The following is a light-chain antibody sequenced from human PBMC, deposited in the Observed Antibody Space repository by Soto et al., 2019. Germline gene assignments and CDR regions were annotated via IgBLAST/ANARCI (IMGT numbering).Light chain of an antibody. Sequence: QSVLTQPRSVSGSPGQSVNISCTGTSSDVGGYNYVSWYQHHPGKAPKLMIYDVTKRPSGVRDRFSASKSGNTASLTISGLQAEDEADYYCCSYAGSYTYVFGTGTKLTVL. CDR3: CSYAGSYTYV. V-gene: IGLV2-11*01. CDR1: SSDVGGYNY. J-gene: IGLJ1*01. CDR2: DVT.